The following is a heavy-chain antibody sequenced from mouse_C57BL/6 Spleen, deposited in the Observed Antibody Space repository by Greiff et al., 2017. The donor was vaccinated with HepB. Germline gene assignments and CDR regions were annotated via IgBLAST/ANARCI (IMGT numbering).Heavy chain of an antibody. CDR3: ARTARLKY. V-gene: IGHV3-2*02. CDR2: ISYSGST. CDR1: GYSITSGYG. Sequence: DVQLQESGPGLVKPSQSLSLTCTVTGYSITSGYGWNWIRQFPGNKLEWMGYISYSGSTNSNPSLKSRISITRATSKNQFFLQLNSVTTEDTATYYCARTARLKYWGQGTTLTVSS. J-gene: IGHJ2*01. D-gene: IGHD1-2*01.